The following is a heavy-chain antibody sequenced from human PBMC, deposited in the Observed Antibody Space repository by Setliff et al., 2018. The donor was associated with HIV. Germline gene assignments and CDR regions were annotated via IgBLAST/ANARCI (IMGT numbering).Heavy chain of an antibody. CDR1: GFTFSDHY. J-gene: IGHJ5*02. V-gene: IGHV3-72*01. D-gene: IGHD3-16*01. Sequence: GGSLRLSCAASGFTFSDHYMDWVRQAPGKGLEWVGRSRNKVNSYTTEYAASVKGRFTISRDDSRDMVHLQMNNVKTEDAGVYYCVPYPSFDPWGQGTLVTVSS. CDR3: VPYPSFDP. CDR2: SRNKVNSYTT.